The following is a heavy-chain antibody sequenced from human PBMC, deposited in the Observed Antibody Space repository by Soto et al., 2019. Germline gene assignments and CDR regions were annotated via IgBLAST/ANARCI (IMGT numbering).Heavy chain of an antibody. CDR3: ARVPPYYYYDSSGYYGDAFDI. J-gene: IGHJ3*02. Sequence: QVQLQESGPGLVKPSQTLSLTCTVSGGSISSGDYYWSWIRQPPGKGLEWIGYIYYSGSTYYNPSLKSRVTISVDTSKNQFSLKLSSVTAADTAVYYCARVPPYYYYDSSGYYGDAFDIWGQGTMVTVSS. V-gene: IGHV4-30-4*01. CDR2: IYYSGST. CDR1: GGSISSGDYY. D-gene: IGHD3-22*01.